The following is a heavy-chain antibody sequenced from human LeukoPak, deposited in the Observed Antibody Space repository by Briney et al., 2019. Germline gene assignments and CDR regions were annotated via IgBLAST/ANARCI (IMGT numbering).Heavy chain of an antibody. V-gene: IGHV3-15*01. J-gene: IGHJ6*02. CDR2: IKSKTDGGTT. CDR3: TTDLEGFLGGDYYYGMDV. D-gene: IGHD3-16*01. Sequence: GGSLRLSCAASGFTFSNAWMSWVRQAPGKGLEWVGRIKSKTDGGTTDYAAPVKGRYTISRDNSKNTLYLQMNSLKTEDTAVYYCTTDLEGFLGGDYYYGMDVWGQGTTVTVSS. CDR1: GFTFSNAW.